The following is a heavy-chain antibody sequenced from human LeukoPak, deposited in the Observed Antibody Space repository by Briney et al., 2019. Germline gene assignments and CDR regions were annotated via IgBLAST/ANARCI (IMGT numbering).Heavy chain of an antibody. J-gene: IGHJ4*02. D-gene: IGHD3-22*01. V-gene: IGHV1-24*01. CDR3: ALRDGGYYYVFDY. CDR2: FDPEDGET. Sequence: ASVKVSCTVSGYTLTELSMHWVRQAPGKGLEWMGGFDPEDGETIYAQKFQGRVTMIEDTSTDTAYMELSSLRSEDTAVYYCALRDGGYYYVFDYWGQGTLVTVSS. CDR1: GYTLTELS.